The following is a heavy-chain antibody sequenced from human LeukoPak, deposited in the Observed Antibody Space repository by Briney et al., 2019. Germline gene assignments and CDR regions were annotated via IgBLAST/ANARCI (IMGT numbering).Heavy chain of an antibody. CDR2: IGTAGDT. D-gene: IGHD1-1*01. CDR3: ARVAKERVGGVYYFDY. CDR1: GFTFSDYD. J-gene: IGHJ4*02. V-gene: IGHV3-13*01. Sequence: SGGSLRLSCAASGFTFSDYDMHWVRQATGKGLEWVSAIGTAGDTYYTGSEKGRFTISRENAKNSLYLQMNSLRAGDTAVYYCARVAKERVGGVYYFDYWGQGTLVTVSS.